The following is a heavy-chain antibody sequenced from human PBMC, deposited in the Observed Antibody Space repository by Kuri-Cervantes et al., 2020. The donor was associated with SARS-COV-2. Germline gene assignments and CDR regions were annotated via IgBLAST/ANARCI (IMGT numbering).Heavy chain of an antibody. V-gene: IGHV3-48*01. CDR1: GFTFSSYS. J-gene: IGHJ6*02. CDR3: ARDEWHYYGSGSYGPRYYCYGMDV. D-gene: IGHD3-10*01. CDR2: ISSSSSTI. Sequence: GESLKISCAASGFTFSSYSMNWVRQAPGKGLEWVSYISSSSSTIYYADSAKGRFTISRDNAKNSLYLQMNSLRAEDTAVYYCARDEWHYYGSGSYGPRYYCYGMDVWGQGTTVTVSS.